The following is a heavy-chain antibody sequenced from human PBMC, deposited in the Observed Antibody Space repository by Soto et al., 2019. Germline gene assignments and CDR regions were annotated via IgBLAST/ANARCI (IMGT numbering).Heavy chain of an antibody. J-gene: IGHJ4*02. Sequence: GGSLRLSCAASGFPFSIYAMSWVRQSPGKGLEWVSAISGSGGSTYYADSVKGRFTISRDNSKNTLYLQMNSLRAEDTDVYYCAKDGTLYSGTFDYWGQGNLVTVSS. V-gene: IGHV3-23*01. CDR3: AKDGTLYSGTFDY. D-gene: IGHD1-1*01. CDR2: ISGSGGST. CDR1: GFPFSIYA.